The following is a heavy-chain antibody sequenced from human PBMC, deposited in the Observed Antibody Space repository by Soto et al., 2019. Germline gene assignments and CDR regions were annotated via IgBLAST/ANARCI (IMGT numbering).Heavy chain of an antibody. J-gene: IGHJ4*02. V-gene: IGHV3-23*01. D-gene: IGHD1-26*01. CDR3: AKVGSFYAPRNPFES. Sequence: LRLSCAASGFTFSKYATNWVRQAPGKGLEWVSGISGSGGFTYYTDSVKGRFTISRDNSKNTLFLLMDTLRDEDTAIYYCAKVGSFYAPRNPFESWGRGTMVTVSS. CDR1: GFTFSKYA. CDR2: ISGSGGFT.